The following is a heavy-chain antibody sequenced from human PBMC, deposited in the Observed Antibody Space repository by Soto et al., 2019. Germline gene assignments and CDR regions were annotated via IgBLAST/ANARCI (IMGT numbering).Heavy chain of an antibody. CDR1: GYSSSNYY. Sequence: QVQVVQSGAEVKEPGASVKVSCKASGYSSSNYYTHWVRQAPGQGLESMGIVNPYGASSNYAQSFQGRVTLTRDTSTNTDYMDLSRLTSDDTAVYYCASVTTIWSNWGQGTLVTVSS. CDR3: ASVTTIWSN. D-gene: IGHD2-21*02. CDR2: VNPYGASS. J-gene: IGHJ4*02. V-gene: IGHV1-46*01.